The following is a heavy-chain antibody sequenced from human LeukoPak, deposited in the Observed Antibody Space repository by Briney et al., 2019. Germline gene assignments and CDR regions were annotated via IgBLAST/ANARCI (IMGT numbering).Heavy chain of an antibody. V-gene: IGHV3-21*01. Sequence: GGSLRLSCAASGFTFSSYSMNWVRQAPGKGLEWVSSISSSSSYIYYADSVKGRFTISRDNAKNSLYLQMNSQRAEDTAVYYCARDSTYYYDSSGYYPRGQGTLVTVSS. D-gene: IGHD3-22*01. CDR1: GFTFSSYS. J-gene: IGHJ4*02. CDR3: ARDSTYYYDSSGYYP. CDR2: ISSSSSYI.